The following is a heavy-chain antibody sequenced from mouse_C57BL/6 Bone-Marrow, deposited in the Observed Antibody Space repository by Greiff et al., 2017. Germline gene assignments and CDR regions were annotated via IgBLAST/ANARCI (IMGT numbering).Heavy chain of an antibody. Sequence: EVKVEESGGGLVQPGGSMKLSCVASGFTFSNYWMNWVRQSPEKGLEWVAQIRLKSDNYATHYAESVKERFTISRDDSKSSVYLQMNNLRAEDTGIYYCTDFDYYGSSWYFDVWGTGTTVTVSS. J-gene: IGHJ1*03. V-gene: IGHV6-3*01. CDR3: TDFDYYGSSWYFDV. CDR2: IRLKSDNYAT. CDR1: GFTFSNYW. D-gene: IGHD1-1*01.